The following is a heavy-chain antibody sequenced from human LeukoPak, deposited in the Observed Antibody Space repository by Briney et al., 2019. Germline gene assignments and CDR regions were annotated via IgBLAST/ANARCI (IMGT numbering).Heavy chain of an antibody. Sequence: SQTLSLTCSVSGGSISSDHWNWIRQPPGKGLEWIGCIYYSGRTYYIPSLKSRVTISVDMSKSQFSLRLTSVTAADTAVYYCARKNDFEIWGQGTLVTVSS. V-gene: IGHV4-59*01. CDR2: IYYSGRT. D-gene: IGHD2/OR15-2a*01. CDR3: ARKNDFEI. CDR1: GGSISSDH. J-gene: IGHJ3*02.